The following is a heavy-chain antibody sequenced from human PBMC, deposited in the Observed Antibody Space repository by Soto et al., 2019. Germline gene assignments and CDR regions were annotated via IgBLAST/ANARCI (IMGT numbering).Heavy chain of an antibody. Sequence: PGGSLSLSCAASGFPFSSYFMHWVRQAPGKGLEWVAVISYDGSNTYYAEFVKGRFTISRDNSKNTLYLQMNSLRAEDTAIYYCAKELVLWFGEHLYFDSWGQGSLVTVSS. D-gene: IGHD3-10*01. CDR1: GFPFSSYF. V-gene: IGHV3-30*18. CDR3: AKELVLWFGEHLYFDS. CDR2: ISYDGSNT. J-gene: IGHJ4*02.